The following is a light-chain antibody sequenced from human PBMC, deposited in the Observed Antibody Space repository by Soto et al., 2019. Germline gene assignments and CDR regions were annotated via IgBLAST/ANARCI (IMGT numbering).Light chain of an antibody. V-gene: IGLV1-51*01. Sequence: QSVLTQPPSVSAAPGQKVTISCSGSSSNIGGNSVSWYQQLPGTAPKLLIYDDNKRPSGIPDRFSGSKSGTSAPLGITVFQTGDEADYYCGSWDSSMRAYVFGTGAQGTVL. CDR1: SSNIGGNS. CDR3: GSWDSSMRAYV. CDR2: DDN. J-gene: IGLJ1*01.